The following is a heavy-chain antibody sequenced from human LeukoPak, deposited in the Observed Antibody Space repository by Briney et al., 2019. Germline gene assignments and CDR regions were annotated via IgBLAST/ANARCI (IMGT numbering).Heavy chain of an antibody. J-gene: IGHJ4*02. CDR2: ISSAGGNV. CDR3: AKIYYDFWSGYPYYFDH. Sequence: GGSLRLSCVASGFTFSNYGMSWVRQAPGKGLQWVSGISSAGGNVFYADSVKGRFTISRDNSKSTLYLQMNSLRADDTAVYYCAKIYYDFWSGYPYYFDHWGQGTLVTVSS. D-gene: IGHD3-3*01. CDR1: GFTFSNYG. V-gene: IGHV3-23*01.